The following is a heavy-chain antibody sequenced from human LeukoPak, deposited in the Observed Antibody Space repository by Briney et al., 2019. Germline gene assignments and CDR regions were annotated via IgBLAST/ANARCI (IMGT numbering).Heavy chain of an antibody. D-gene: IGHD2-21*02. V-gene: IGHV4-34*01. CDR3: ARAVRRPHIAVVTASFDI. CDR2: INHSGST. J-gene: IGHJ3*02. Sequence: SETLSLTCAVYGGSFSGYYWSWIRQPPGKGLEWIGEINHSGSTNYNPSLKSRVTISVDTSKNQFSLKLSSVTAADTAVYYCARAVRRPHIAVVTASFDIWGQGTMVTVSS. CDR1: GGSFSGYY.